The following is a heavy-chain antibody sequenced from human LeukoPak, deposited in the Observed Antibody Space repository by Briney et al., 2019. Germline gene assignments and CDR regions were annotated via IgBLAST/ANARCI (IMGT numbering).Heavy chain of an antibody. D-gene: IGHD5-12*01. CDR1: GSTFSNAG. V-gene: IGHV3-15*01. CDR3: TPARGYSGYGLFDY. CDR2: IKSKTDGGTT. J-gene: IGHJ4*02. Sequence: GGSLRLSCAASGSTFSNAGMSWVRQAPGKGLEWVGRIKSKTDGGTTDYAAPVKGRFTISRDDSKNTLYLQMNSLKTEDTAVYYCTPARGYSGYGLFDYWGQGTLVTVSS.